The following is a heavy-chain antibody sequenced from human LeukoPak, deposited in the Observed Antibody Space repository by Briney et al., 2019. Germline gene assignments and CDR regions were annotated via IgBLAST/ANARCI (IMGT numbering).Heavy chain of an antibody. J-gene: IGHJ4*02. D-gene: IGHD3-22*01. CDR3: ARDQRGYDSSGFTKYYFDY. V-gene: IGHV3-48*02. Sequence: PGGSLRLSCAASGFTFSSYSTNWVRQAPGKGLEWVSYISSSSSTIYYADSVKGRFTISRDNAKNSLYLQMNSLRDEDTAVYYCARDQRGYDSSGFTKYYFDYWGQGTLVTVSS. CDR1: GFTFSSYS. CDR2: ISSSSSTI.